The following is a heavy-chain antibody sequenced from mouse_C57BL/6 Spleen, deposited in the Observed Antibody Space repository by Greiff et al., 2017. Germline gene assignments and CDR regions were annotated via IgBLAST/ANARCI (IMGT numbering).Heavy chain of an antibody. CDR2: INPGSGGT. V-gene: IGHV1-54*01. D-gene: IGHD2-4*01. J-gene: IGHJ4*01. CDR3: ARDYDYEFDYAMDY. CDR1: GYAFTNYL. Sequence: QVHVKQSGAELVRPGTSVKVSCKASGYAFTNYLIEWVKQRPGQGLEWIGVINPGSGGTNYNEKFKGKATLTADKSSSTAYMQLSSLTSEDSAVYFCARDYDYEFDYAMDYWGQGTSVTVSS.